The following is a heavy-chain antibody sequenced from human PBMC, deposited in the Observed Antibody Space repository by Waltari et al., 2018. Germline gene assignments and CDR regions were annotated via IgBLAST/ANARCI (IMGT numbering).Heavy chain of an antibody. CDR2: ISSSSSSI. J-gene: IGHJ3*02. D-gene: IGHD1-26*01. Sequence: EVQLVESGGGLVQPGGFLSLSCVVSGFTFMRYSMHVVRQAPGKGLGWVSYISSSSSSIYYADSVKGRFTISRDNAKNSLYLQMNSLRAEDTAVYYCARGWQWDLLGGHAFDIWGQGTMVTVSS. V-gene: IGHV3-48*01. CDR3: ARGWQWDLLGGHAFDI. CDR1: GFTFMRYS.